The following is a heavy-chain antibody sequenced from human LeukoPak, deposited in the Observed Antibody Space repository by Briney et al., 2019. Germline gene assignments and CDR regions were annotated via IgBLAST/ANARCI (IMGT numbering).Heavy chain of an antibody. D-gene: IGHD6-19*01. CDR3: AKDNRRHYTSGPNPDSLH. CDR2: ISWNSGTI. J-gene: IGHJ4*02. V-gene: IGHV3-9*01. CDR1: GFIFNNYA. Sequence: GGSLRLSCAGSGFIFNNYAMHWVRQPPGKGLEWVSGISWNSGTIDYADSVRGRFTISRDNAKNSLYLQMDSLRVVDTAFYYCAKDNRRHYTSGPNPDSLHWGQGALVTVSS.